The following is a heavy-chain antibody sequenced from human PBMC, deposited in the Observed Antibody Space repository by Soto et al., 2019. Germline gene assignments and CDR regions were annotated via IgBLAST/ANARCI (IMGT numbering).Heavy chain of an antibody. V-gene: IGHV3-11*01. D-gene: IGHD1-7*01. CDR1: GFTFSDYY. Sequence: GGSLRLSCAASGFTFSDYYMSWIRQAPGKGLEWVSYISSSGSTIYYADSVKGRFTISRDNAKNSLYLQMNSLRAEDTAVYYCGRELGVGGWNLGWFDPWGQGTLVTVSS. CDR2: ISSSGSTI. CDR3: GRELGVGGWNLGWFDP. J-gene: IGHJ5*02.